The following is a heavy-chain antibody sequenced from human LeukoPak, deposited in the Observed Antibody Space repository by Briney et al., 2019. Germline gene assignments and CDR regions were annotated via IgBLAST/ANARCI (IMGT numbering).Heavy chain of an antibody. D-gene: IGHD6-19*01. J-gene: IGHJ4*02. CDR1: GFTFSSYG. CDR2: IWYDGSNK. V-gene: IGHV3-33*01. CDR3: ARDIGIVVAGSDY. Sequence: GRSLRLSCAASGFTFSSYGMHWVRQAPGKGLEWVAVIWYDGSNKYYADSVKGRFTISRDNSKNTLYLQMNSLRAEDTAVYYCARDIGIVVAGSDYWGQGTLVTVSS.